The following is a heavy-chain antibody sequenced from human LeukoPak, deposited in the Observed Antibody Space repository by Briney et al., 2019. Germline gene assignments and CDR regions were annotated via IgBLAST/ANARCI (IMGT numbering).Heavy chain of an antibody. V-gene: IGHV1-69*02. J-gene: IGHJ6*03. D-gene: IGHD1-26*01. Sequence: ASVKVSCKASGGTFSSYTISWVRQAPGQGLEWMGRIIPILGIANYAQKFQGRVTITADKSTSTAYMELSSLRSEDTAVYYCARASGRRIVEKGDYYYYMDVWGKGTTVTVSS. CDR3: ARASGRRIVEKGDYYYYMDV. CDR2: IIPILGIA. CDR1: GGTFSSYT.